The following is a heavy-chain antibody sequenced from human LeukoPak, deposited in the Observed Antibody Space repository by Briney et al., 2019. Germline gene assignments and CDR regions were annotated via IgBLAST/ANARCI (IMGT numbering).Heavy chain of an antibody. CDR3: ARHNMVRGVYLD. CDR2: IYYSGST. D-gene: IGHD3-10*01. V-gene: IGHV4-59*08. CDR1: GGSISSYY. Sequence: SETLSLTCTVPGGSISSYYWSWIRQPPGEGLEWIGYIYYSGSTNYNPSLKSRVTISVDTSKNQFSLKLSSVTAADTAVYYCARHNMVRGVYLDCGQGTLVTVSS. J-gene: IGHJ4*02.